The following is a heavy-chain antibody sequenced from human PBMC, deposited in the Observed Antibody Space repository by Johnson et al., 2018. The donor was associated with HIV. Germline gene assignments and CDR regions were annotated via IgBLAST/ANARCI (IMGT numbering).Heavy chain of an antibody. CDR2: ISGGCT. J-gene: IGHJ3*02. CDR3: ARLRGAFDI. D-gene: IGHD3-10*01. CDR1: GFTFSSYA. Sequence: VQLVESGGGVVQPGRSLRLSCAASGFTFSSYAMHWVRQAPGKGLEWVSSISGGCTYYADSRKGRFTISRDNSKNTLYLQMGSLRVEDMAVYYCARLRGAFDIWGQGTMVTVSS. V-gene: IGHV3-38*03.